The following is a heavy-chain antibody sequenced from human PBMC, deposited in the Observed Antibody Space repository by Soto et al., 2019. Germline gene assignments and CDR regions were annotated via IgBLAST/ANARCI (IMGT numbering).Heavy chain of an antibody. CDR3: ARRYCSHGNCPGIGFDY. Sequence: GGSLRLSCAASGFTFSSYDMHWVRQGTGKGLEWVSAIGSAVGTYYAGSVKGRFTISRDNAKNSLFLQMNSLRAGGTAVYYCARRYCSHGNCPGIGFDYWGRGTLVTVSS. CDR2: IGSAVGT. V-gene: IGHV3-13*01. J-gene: IGHJ4*02. CDR1: GFTFSSYD. D-gene: IGHD2-15*01.